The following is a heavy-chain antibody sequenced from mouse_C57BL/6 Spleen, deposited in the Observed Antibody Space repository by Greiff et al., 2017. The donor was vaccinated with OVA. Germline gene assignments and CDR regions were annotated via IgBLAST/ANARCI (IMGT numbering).Heavy chain of an antibody. CDR2: ILPSIGRT. J-gene: IGHJ1*03. D-gene: IGHD1-1*01. Sequence: SGSELRSPGSSVKLSCKDFDSEVFPIAYMSWVRQKPGHGFEWIGGILPSIGRTIYGEKFEDKATFDADTLSNTAYLELNSLTSEDSAIYYCARRSYYYGSSYWYFDVWGTGTTVTVAS. CDR1: DSEVFPIAY. V-gene: IGHV15-2*01. CDR3: ARRSYYYGSSYWYFDV.